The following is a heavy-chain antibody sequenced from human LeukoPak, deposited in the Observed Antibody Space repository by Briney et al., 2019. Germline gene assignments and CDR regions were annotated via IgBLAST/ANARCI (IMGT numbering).Heavy chain of an antibody. V-gene: IGHV3-15*01. J-gene: IGHJ4*02. CDR3: TTVIRVAMLVEFDY. CDR2: IKSKGDGGTT. Sequence: PGGSLRLSCAASGFTFSNAWMSWVRQAPGKGLEWVGRIKSKGDGGTTDYAAPVKGKFIISRDDSKNKVYVQMNSLKNEDTAVYYCTTVIRVAMLVEFDYWGRGTLVTVSS. CDR1: GFTFSNAW. D-gene: IGHD3-10*02.